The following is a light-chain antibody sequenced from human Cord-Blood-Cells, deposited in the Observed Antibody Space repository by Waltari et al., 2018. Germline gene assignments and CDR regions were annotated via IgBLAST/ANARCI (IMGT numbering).Light chain of an antibody. CDR2: KAS. V-gene: IGKV1-5*03. CDR3: QQYNSYSGT. CDR1: QSISSW. Sequence: DIQMTQSPPTLSASVGDRVTITCRASQSISSWLDRYQQKPGKAPKLLLYKASSLESGVPSRFSVSGYETEFTLTISSLQPDDFATYDCQQYNSYSGTFGQGTKVEIK. J-gene: IGKJ1*01.